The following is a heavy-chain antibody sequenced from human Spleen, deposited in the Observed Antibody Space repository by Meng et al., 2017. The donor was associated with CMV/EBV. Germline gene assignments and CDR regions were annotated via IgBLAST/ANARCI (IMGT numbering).Heavy chain of an antibody. CDR3: ARAEEQQGEFDY. V-gene: IGHV3-13*01. D-gene: IGHD6-13*01. CDR2: IGTAGDT. CDR1: GFTFSSND. Sequence: GESLKISCAASGFTFSSNDMHWVRQTTGKGLEWVSAIGTAGDTYYPGSVKGRFTISRENAKNSFYLQMNSLRAGDTAVYYCARAEEQQGEFDYWGQGTLVTVSS. J-gene: IGHJ4*02.